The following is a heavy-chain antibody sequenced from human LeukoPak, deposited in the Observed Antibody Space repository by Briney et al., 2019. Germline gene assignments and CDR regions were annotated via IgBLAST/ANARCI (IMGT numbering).Heavy chain of an antibody. Sequence: SETLSLTCTVSGGSLSSGGYYWSWIRQPPGKGLEWLGYIYHSGSTYYNPSLKSRVTISMDKSKNQLSLKLNFVTAADTAVYYCARDRGGYTYSHDYWGQGTLVTVSS. CDR2: IYHSGST. J-gene: IGHJ4*02. CDR3: ARDRGGYTYSHDY. CDR1: GGSLSSGGYY. V-gene: IGHV4-30-2*01. D-gene: IGHD5-18*01.